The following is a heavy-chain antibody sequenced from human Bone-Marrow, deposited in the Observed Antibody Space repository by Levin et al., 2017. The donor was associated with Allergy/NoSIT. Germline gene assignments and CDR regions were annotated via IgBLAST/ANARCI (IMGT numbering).Heavy chain of an antibody. CDR3: ARGNVVTGLDY. CDR1: GGFISSYY. D-gene: IGHD2-21*02. Sequence: SETLSLTCTVSGGFISSYYWNWIRQPPGKGLEWIGNIYSSGSTKYNPSLRSRVTISVDTSKNQFSLKLNAVTGADTAVYYCARGNVVTGLDYWGQGTQLIVSS. CDR2: IYSSGST. V-gene: IGHV4-59*01. J-gene: IGHJ4*02.